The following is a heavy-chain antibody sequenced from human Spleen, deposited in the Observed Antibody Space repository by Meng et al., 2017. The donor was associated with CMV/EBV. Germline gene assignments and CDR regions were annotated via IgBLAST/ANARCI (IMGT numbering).Heavy chain of an antibody. Sequence: FTFSNYARTWVREAQGKGLEWVSSISGSGDSTYYADAVKGRLTISRDNSKNTLYLRMDSLRAEDTAVYYCAKGQFFYESGGYLILDSWGQGALVTVSS. CDR2: ISGSGDST. J-gene: IGHJ4*02. CDR1: FTFSNYA. V-gene: IGHV3-23*01. D-gene: IGHD3-22*01. CDR3: AKGQFFYESGGYLILDS.